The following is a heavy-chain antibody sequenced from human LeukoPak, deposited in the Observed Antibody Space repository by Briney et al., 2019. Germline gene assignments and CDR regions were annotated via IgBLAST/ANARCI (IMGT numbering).Heavy chain of an antibody. V-gene: IGHV3-23*01. Sequence: GGSLRLSCVASGFTFNIYTMYWVRRAPGKGLEWVSGIRHSDGNTYYADSVKGRFTISSDKSKNTLFLQMNSLRAEDTALYYCAKGLETESRLDSWGQGTLVTVS. J-gene: IGHJ4*02. CDR1: GFTFNIYT. D-gene: IGHD1-1*01. CDR2: IRHSDGNT. CDR3: AKGLETESRLDS.